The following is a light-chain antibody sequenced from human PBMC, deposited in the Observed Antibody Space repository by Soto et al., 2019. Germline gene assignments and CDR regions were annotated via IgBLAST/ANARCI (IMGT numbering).Light chain of an antibody. CDR1: SSDVGGYNY. Sequence: QSALTQPASVSGSPGQSITISCTGTSSDVGGYNYVSWYQQHPGKGPKLMIYEVSNRPSGVSNRFSGSKSGNTASLTISGLQAEDEADYYCSSYTSSSTGFVFGTWTKVTV. V-gene: IGLV2-14*01. CDR2: EVS. J-gene: IGLJ1*01. CDR3: SSYTSSSTGFV.